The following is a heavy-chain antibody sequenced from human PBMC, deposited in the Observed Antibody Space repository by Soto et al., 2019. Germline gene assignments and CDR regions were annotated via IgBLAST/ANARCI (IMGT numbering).Heavy chain of an antibody. J-gene: IGHJ6*02. Sequence: GGSLRLSCAASGFTFSSYWMHWVRQAPGKGLVWVSRINSDGSSTSYADSVKGRFTISRDNAKNTLYLQMNSLRAEDTAVYYCARGAALSRGYAYYYYGMDVWGQGTTVTVSS. V-gene: IGHV3-74*01. CDR2: INSDGSST. CDR3: ARGAALSRGYAYYYYGMDV. D-gene: IGHD6-6*01. CDR1: GFTFSSYW.